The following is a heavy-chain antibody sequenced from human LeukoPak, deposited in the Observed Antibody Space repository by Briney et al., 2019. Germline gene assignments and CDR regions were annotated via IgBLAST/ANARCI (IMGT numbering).Heavy chain of an antibody. Sequence: GGSLRLFCAASGFTFSNSAMNWVRQAPGKGLEWVSSINNVASHIYYADSVKGRFTISRDNAKNSLYLQMNSLRAEDTAVYYCARDGSYGSGKLDVWGQGTTVTVSS. CDR1: GFTFSNSA. D-gene: IGHD3-10*01. V-gene: IGHV3-21*01. CDR2: INNVASHI. J-gene: IGHJ6*02. CDR3: ARDGSYGSGKLDV.